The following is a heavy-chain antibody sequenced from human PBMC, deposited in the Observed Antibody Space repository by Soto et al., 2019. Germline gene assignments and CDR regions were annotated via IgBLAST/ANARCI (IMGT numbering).Heavy chain of an antibody. CDR3: ARGTSSWNGYYDF. J-gene: IGHJ4*02. Sequence: QVQLVQSGAEVKKPGSSVRVSCKASGGPFNRYSIIWVRQAPGQGLEWMGGIIPKIDIGKYAQKFQDRLTITADEFTSTAYMELSSLRYDDTAVYSCARGTSSWNGYYDFWGQGTLLTVSS. CDR1: GGPFNRYS. V-gene: IGHV1-69*01. D-gene: IGHD3-3*01. CDR2: IIPKIDIG.